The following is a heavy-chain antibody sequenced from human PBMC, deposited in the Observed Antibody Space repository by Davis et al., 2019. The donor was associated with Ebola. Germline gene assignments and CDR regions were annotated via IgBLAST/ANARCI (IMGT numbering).Heavy chain of an antibody. CDR3: ASGGYSGYDGYFDD. D-gene: IGHD5-12*01. J-gene: IGHJ4*02. CDR2: IYYSGST. CDR1: GASISVNDYY. V-gene: IGHV4-39*01. Sequence: SETLSITCTVSGASISVNDYYWGWIRQPPGKGLEWIGTIYYSGSTDYNPSLESRVTISADTSKNQFSLKLTSVTAADTALYYCASGGYSGYDGYFDDWGQGTLVTVSS.